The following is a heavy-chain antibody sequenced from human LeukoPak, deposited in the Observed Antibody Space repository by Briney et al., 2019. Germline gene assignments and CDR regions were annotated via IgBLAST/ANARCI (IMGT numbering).Heavy chain of an antibody. CDR3: ARVGIVGAHGAFDI. CDR2: INQDGSEI. J-gene: IGHJ3*02. Sequence: GGSLRLSCAAPGFIFSSWMSWVRQAPGKGLEWVANINQDGSEIHYVDSVKGRFTISRDNAKNSLYLQMNSLRAEDTAVYYCARVGIVGAHGAFDIWGQGTMVTVSS. V-gene: IGHV3-7*01. CDR1: GFIFSSW. D-gene: IGHD1-26*01.